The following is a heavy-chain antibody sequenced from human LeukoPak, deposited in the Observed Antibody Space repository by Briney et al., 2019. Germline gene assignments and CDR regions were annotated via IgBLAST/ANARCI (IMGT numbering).Heavy chain of an antibody. Sequence: QPGGPLRLSCAASGFTFSGYAMSWVRQAPGKGLEWVSAISGSGGSTYYADSVKGRFTISRDNSKNTLYLQMNSLRAEDTAVYYCAKFLVVVPAAMSSFDYWGQGTLVTVSS. CDR2: ISGSGGST. V-gene: IGHV3-23*01. J-gene: IGHJ4*02. CDR3: AKFLVVVPAAMSSFDY. CDR1: GFTFSGYA. D-gene: IGHD2-2*01.